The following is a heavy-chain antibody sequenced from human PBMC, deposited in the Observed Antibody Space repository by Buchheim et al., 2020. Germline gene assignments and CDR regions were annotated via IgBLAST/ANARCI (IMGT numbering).Heavy chain of an antibody. V-gene: IGHV4-34*01. CDR2: INHSGST. D-gene: IGHD2-15*01. Sequence: QVQLQQWGAGLLKPSETLSLTCAVYGGSFSGYYWSWIRQPPGKGLEWIGEINHSGSTNYNPSLKSRVTISVDTSKKQFSLKLSSVTAADTAVYYCARGGRYCSGGSCYNWFDPWGQGTL. J-gene: IGHJ5*02. CDR1: GGSFSGYY. CDR3: ARGGRYCSGGSCYNWFDP.